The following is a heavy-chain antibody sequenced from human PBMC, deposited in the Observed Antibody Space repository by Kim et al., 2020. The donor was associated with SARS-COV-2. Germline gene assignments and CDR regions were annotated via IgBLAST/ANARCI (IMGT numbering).Heavy chain of an antibody. CDR3: AKDCLHSSGYYYYSFES. CDR2: ISGSGGST. V-gene: IGHV3-23*01. Sequence: GGSLRLSCAASGFTFSSYAMSWVRQAPGKGLEWVSAISGSGGSTYYADSVKGRFTISRDNSKNTLYLQMNSLRAEDTAVYYCAKDCLHSSGYYYYSFESWGQGTLVTVSS. CDR1: GFTFSSYA. D-gene: IGHD3-22*01. J-gene: IGHJ4*02.